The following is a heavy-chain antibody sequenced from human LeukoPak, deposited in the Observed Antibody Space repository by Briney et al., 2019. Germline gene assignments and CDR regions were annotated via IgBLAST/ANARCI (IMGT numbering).Heavy chain of an antibody. D-gene: IGHD2-15*01. CDR3: ARAGHCSGGSCYLLLPFDI. Sequence: SETLSLTCTVSGGSISSYYWSWIRQPPGKGLEWIGYIYYSGSTNYNPSLKSRITISVDTSKNQFSLRLSSVTAADTAVYYCARAGHCSGGSCYLLLPFDIWGQGTMVTVSS. CDR2: IYYSGST. CDR1: GGSISSYY. J-gene: IGHJ3*02. V-gene: IGHV4-59*12.